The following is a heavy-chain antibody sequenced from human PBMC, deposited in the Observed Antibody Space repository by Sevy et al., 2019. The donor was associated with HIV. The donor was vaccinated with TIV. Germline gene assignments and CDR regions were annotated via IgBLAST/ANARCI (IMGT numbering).Heavy chain of an antibody. Sequence: GGSLRLSCTASGFTFSNAWMTWVRQTPERGLEWVALIKPITDAGTTDYAAPVQGRFTISRDDSKNTVYLQLTSLKSEDTAVYYCTAGPVSFWGQGTLVTVSS. CDR2: IKPITDAGTT. CDR1: GFTFSNAW. V-gene: IGHV3-15*01. CDR3: TAGPVSF. D-gene: IGHD3-16*01. J-gene: IGHJ4*02.